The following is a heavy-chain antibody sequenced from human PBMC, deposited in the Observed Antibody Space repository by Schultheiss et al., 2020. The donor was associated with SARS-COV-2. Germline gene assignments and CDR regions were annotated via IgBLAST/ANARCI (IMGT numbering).Heavy chain of an antibody. CDR2: IYYSGST. Sequence: SQTLSLTCTVSGGSISSSSYYWGWIRQPPGKGLEWIGSIYYSGSTYYNPSLKSRVTISVDTSKNQFSLKLSSVTAADTAIYYCARALGSAYSYGMDVWGQGTTVTVSS. V-gene: IGHV4-39*07. CDR1: GGSISSSSYY. D-gene: IGHD2-15*01. CDR3: ARALGSAYSYGMDV. J-gene: IGHJ6*02.